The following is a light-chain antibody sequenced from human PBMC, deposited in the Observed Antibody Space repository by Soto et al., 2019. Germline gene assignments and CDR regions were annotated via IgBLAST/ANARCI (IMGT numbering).Light chain of an antibody. Sequence: DIQMTQSPSSLSASVGDRVTITCRATQTVSTYLNWFQQKPGKAPKLLIYAASILQSGVPSRFSGIGSGTDFTLTISSLQPEDFATYYCQQSYSTPYTFCQGTKLEIK. J-gene: IGKJ2*01. CDR2: AAS. CDR3: QQSYSTPYT. V-gene: IGKV1-39*01. CDR1: QTVSTY.